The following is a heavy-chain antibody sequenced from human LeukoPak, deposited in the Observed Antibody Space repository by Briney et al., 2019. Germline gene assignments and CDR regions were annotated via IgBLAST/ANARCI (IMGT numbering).Heavy chain of an antibody. V-gene: IGHV3-15*01. CDR3: AKDQWARGADDAFDI. J-gene: IGHJ3*02. Sequence: GGSLRLSCAASGFTFSNAWMSWVRQAPGKGLEWVGRIKSKTDGGTTDYAAPVKGRFTISRDDSKNTLYLQVSSLRAEDTAVYYCAKDQWARGADDAFDIWGQGTMVTVSS. CDR2: IKSKTDGGTT. CDR1: GFTFSNAW. D-gene: IGHD1-26*01.